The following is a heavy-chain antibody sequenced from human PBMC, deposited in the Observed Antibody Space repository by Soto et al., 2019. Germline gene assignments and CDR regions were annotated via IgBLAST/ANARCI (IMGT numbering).Heavy chain of an antibody. CDR1: GGSFSGYY. V-gene: IGHV4-34*01. J-gene: IGHJ6*02. D-gene: IGHD2-8*01. Sequence: QVQLQQWGAGLLKPSETLSLTCAVYGGSFSGYYWSWIRQPPGKGLEWIGEINHSGSTNYNPSLKSRITISVVTSKNPFSLKLSSVTAADTAVYYCARGPYCTPGVCDRTLGLGIDVWGQGTTVTVSS. CDR2: INHSGST. CDR3: ARGPYCTPGVCDRTLGLGIDV.